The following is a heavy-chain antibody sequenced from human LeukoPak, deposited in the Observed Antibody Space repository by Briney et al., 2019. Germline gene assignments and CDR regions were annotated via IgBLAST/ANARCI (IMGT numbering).Heavy chain of an antibody. CDR3: ARARDEAPFYYGSGTRQRASLNWFDP. CDR2: INAGNGNT. CDR1: GYTFTSYA. D-gene: IGHD3-10*01. V-gene: IGHV1-3*01. J-gene: IGHJ5*02. Sequence: ASVKVSCKASGYTFTSYAMHWVRQAPGQRLEWMGWINAGNGNTKYSQKFQGRVTITRDTSASTAYMELSSLRSEDTAVYYCARARDEAPFYYGSGTRQRASLNWFDPWGQGTLVTVSS.